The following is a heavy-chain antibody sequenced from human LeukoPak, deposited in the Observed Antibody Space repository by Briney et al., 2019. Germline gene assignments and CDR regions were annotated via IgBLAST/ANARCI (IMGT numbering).Heavy chain of an antibody. D-gene: IGHD2-21*02. V-gene: IGHV3-23*01. CDR1: GFTFSSYA. CDR2: ISGSRGNT. CDR3: AKGTSCGGDCYSYFAY. Sequence: PGGSLRLSCAASGFTFSSYAMGWVRQAPGKGLEWVSAISGSRGNTYYADSVKGRFAISRDNSKNTLYLQMNSLRADDTAVYYCAKGTSCGGDCYSYFAYWGQGILVTVSS. J-gene: IGHJ4*02.